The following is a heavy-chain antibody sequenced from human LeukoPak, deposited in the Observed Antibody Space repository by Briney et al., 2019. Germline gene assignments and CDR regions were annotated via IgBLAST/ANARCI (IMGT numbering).Heavy chain of an antibody. D-gene: IGHD1-1*01. Sequence: GGSLRLSCAASGFTFSSYEMNWVRQAPGKGLEWVSYISSSGSTIYYADSVKGRFTISRDNAKNSLYLQMNSLRAEDTAVYYCARDLYNNWFDPWGQGTLVTVSS. CDR2: ISSSGSTI. CDR3: ARDLYNNWFDP. V-gene: IGHV3-48*03. CDR1: GFTFSSYE. J-gene: IGHJ5*02.